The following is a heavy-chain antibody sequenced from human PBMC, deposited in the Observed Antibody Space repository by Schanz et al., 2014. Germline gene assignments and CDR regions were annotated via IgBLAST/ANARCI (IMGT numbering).Heavy chain of an antibody. J-gene: IGHJ4*02. D-gene: IGHD1-1*01. Sequence: EGQLAESGGGLVQPGGSLRLSCAVSGFTVSSNHMSWVRQAPGKGLEWVSTIGYLGDTYYPDSVKGRFTVSRDSGQNSLYLQMNSLRAGDTAVYYCARGTDWSLHYWGQGALVTVSS. CDR3: ARGTDWSLHY. V-gene: IGHV3-13*01. CDR2: IGYLGDT. CDR1: GFTVSSNH.